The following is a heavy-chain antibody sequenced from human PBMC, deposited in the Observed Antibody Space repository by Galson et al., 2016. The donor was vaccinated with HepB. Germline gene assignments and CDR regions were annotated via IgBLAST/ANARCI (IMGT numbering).Heavy chain of an antibody. Sequence: ETLSLTCTVAGGTVTSGSDYWTWIRQPPGKGLEWIGYIHSSGSTNYNPSLKSRVTISVDTSKNQFSLRLSSVTAADTAMYYCAREGTYWGQGTLVTVSS. CDR1: GGTVTSGSDY. V-gene: IGHV4-61*01. CDR2: IHSSGST. CDR3: AREGTY. J-gene: IGHJ4*02.